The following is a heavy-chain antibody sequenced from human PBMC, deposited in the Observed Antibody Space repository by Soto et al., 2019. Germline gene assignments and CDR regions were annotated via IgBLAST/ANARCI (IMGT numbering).Heavy chain of an antibody. V-gene: IGHV3-66*01. CDR3: ASWVGPVAGLNH. CDR2: IYSGGST. CDR1: GFTVSSNY. J-gene: IGHJ4*02. D-gene: IGHD6-19*01. Sequence: GGSLRLSCAASGFTVSSNYMSWVRQAPGKGLEWVSVIYSGGSTYYADSVKGRFTISRDNSKNTLYLQMNSLRAEDTAVYYCASWVGPVAGLNHWGQGTLVTVSS.